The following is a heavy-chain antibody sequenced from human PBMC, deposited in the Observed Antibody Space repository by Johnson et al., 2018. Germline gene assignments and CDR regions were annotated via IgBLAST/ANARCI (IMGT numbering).Heavy chain of an antibody. CDR2: ISTSTSTI. Sequence: EVQLLESGGGLVQPGGSLRLSCAASGFTFSRYSMNWVRQAPGKGLEWVSYISTSTSTIYYADSVKGRFTISRNNAENSLYLQRNSLRDEDTAVDYCARSYSSVWYSYGYWGQGTPVTVSS. V-gene: IGHV3-48*02. D-gene: IGHD2-21*02. CDR1: GFTFSRYS. J-gene: IGHJ4*02. CDR3: ARSYSSVWYSYGY.